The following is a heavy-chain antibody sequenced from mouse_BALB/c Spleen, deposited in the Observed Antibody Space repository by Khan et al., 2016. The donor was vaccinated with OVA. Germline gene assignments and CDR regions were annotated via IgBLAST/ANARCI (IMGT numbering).Heavy chain of an antibody. CDR1: GYIFTSYW. J-gene: IGHJ3*01. Sequence: QVQLKQSGAELVRPGASVKLSCKTSGYIFTSYWIHWVKQRSGQGLEWIARIYPGTGSTHYNEKFKGKATLTADKSSSTADMQLSSLKSEDSAVYLCARPSDNSGSLFAYWGQGTLVTVSA. V-gene: IGHV1-76*01. D-gene: IGHD3-2*01. CDR3: ARPSDNSGSLFAY. CDR2: IYPGTGST.